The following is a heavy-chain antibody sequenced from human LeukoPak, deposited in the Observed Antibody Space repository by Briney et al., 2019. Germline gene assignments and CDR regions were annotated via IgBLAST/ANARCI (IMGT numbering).Heavy chain of an antibody. CDR1: GGTFSSYA. J-gene: IGHJ6*02. Sequence: SVKVSCKASGGTFSSYAISWVRQAPGQGLEWMGRIIPILGIANYAQKFQGRVTITADKSTSTAYMELSSLRSEDTAVYYCARDGCGGDCRPNYYYYYGMDVWGQATTVTVSS. D-gene: IGHD2-21*02. CDR2: IIPILGIA. CDR3: ARDGCGGDCRPNYYYYYGMDV. V-gene: IGHV1-69*04.